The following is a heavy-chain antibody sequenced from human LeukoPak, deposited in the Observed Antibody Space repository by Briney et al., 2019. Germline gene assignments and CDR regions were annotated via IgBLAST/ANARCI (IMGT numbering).Heavy chain of an antibody. V-gene: IGHV1-69*13. J-gene: IGHJ4*02. CDR1: GGTFISYA. Sequence: ASVKVSCKASGGTFISYAISWVRQAPGQGLEWMGGIIPIFGTANYAQKFQGRVTITADESTSTAYMELSSLRSEDTAVYYCATGGPSYGYGHSFDYWGQGTLVTVSS. D-gene: IGHD5-18*01. CDR2: IIPIFGTA. CDR3: ATGGPSYGYGHSFDY.